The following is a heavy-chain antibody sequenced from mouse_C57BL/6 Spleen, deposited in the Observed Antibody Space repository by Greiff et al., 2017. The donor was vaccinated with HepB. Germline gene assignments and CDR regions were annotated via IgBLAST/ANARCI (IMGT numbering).Heavy chain of an antibody. CDR1: GYAFSSYW. Sequence: VKLVESGAELVKPGASVKISCKASGYAFSSYWMNWVKQRPGKGLEWIGQIYPGDGDTNYNGKFKGKATLTADKSSSTAYMQLSSLTSEDSAVYFCAREITTVRDYWGQGTTLTVSS. J-gene: IGHJ2*01. D-gene: IGHD1-1*01. CDR3: AREITTVRDY. CDR2: IYPGDGDT. V-gene: IGHV1-80*01.